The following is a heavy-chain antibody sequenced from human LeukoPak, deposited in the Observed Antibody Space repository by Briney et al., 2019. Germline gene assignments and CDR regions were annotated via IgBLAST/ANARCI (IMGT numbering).Heavy chain of an antibody. D-gene: IGHD4-17*01. Sequence: GGSLRLSCAASGLTFSEYYMSWMRQAPGKGLEWVSYISSRTTSHTKYADSVKGRFTISRDNAKNSLYLQMNSLRAEDTAVYYCARVKGDYCVDYWGQGTVVTVSS. CDR2: ISSRTTSHT. CDR1: GLTFSEYY. CDR3: ARVKGDYCVDY. V-gene: IGHV3-11*06. J-gene: IGHJ4*02.